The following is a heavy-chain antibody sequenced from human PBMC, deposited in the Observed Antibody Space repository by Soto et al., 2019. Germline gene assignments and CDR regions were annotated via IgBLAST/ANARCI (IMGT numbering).Heavy chain of an antibody. CDR3: ARSPRDIVATTLVFDY. CDR1: GGSFSGYY. V-gene: IGHV4-34*01. Sequence: PSETLSLTCAVYGGSFSGYYWSWIRQPPGKGLEWIGEINHSGSTNYNPSLKSRVTISVDTSKNQFSLKLSSVTAADTAVYYCARSPRDIVATTLVFDYWGQGTLVTVSS. J-gene: IGHJ4*02. D-gene: IGHD5-12*01. CDR2: INHSGST.